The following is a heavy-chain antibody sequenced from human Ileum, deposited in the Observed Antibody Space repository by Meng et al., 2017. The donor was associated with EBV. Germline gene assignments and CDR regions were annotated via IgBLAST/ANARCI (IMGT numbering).Heavy chain of an antibody. J-gene: IGHJ4*02. CDR2: IYDGINT. Sequence: EGQLVESGGGLSQPGGSLRLSCVVSGFTISDNYMTWVRQSPGKGLEWVSIIYDGINTYYADSVKGRFTISRDKSKNTLYLQMNSLRAEDTAVYYCAVRYTSGSYLRFDYWGQGTLVTVSS. D-gene: IGHD3-10*01. V-gene: IGHV3-53*01. CDR3: AVRYTSGSYLRFDY. CDR1: GFTISDNY.